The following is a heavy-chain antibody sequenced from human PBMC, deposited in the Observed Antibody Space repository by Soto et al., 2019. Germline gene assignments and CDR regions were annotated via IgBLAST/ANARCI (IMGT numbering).Heavy chain of an antibody. J-gene: IGHJ4*02. Sequence: QVQLVESGGGVVQPGRSLRLSCAASGFTFSSYGMHWVRQAPGKGLEWVAVISYDGSNKYYADSVKGRFTISRDNSKNTLYLQMNSLRAEDTAVYYRAKDRRIVVVVAAPEPYDYWGQGTLVTVSS. D-gene: IGHD2-15*01. CDR1: GFTFSSYG. V-gene: IGHV3-30*18. CDR3: AKDRRIVVVVAAPEPYDY. CDR2: ISYDGSNK.